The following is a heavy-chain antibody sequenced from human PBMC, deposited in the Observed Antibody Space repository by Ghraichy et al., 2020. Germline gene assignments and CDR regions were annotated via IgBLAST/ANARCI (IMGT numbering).Heavy chain of an antibody. J-gene: IGHJ6*02. V-gene: IGHV3-7*01. D-gene: IGHD3-10*01. CDR3: ARDWGMVRGARSPYYYGMDV. Sequence: GGSLRLSCAASGFTFSSYWMSWVRQAPGKGLEWVANIKQDGSEKYYVDSVKGRFTISRDNAKNSLYLQMNSLRAEDTAVYYCARDWGMVRGARSPYYYGMDVWGQGTTVTVSS. CDR1: GFTFSSYW. CDR2: IKQDGSEK.